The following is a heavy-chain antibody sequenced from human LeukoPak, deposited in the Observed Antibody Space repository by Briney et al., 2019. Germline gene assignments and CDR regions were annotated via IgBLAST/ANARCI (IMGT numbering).Heavy chain of an antibody. CDR2: IGAAGIGT. J-gene: IGHJ4*02. CDR3: ARGGNWGYFDY. D-gene: IGHD7-27*01. V-gene: IGHV3-23*01. CDR1: GFTFSNSA. Sequence: PGGSLRLSCAASGFTFSNSAMNWVRQAPGKGLEWVSGIGAAGIGTYYADSVNGRFTISRDNSKNTLFLQMNSLRTEDTAIYHCARGGNWGYFDYWGQGTLVTVSS.